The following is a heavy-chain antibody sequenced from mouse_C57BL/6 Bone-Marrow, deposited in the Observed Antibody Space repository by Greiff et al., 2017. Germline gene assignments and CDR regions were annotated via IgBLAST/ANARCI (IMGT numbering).Heavy chain of an antibody. CDR3: ARFYDYDGGYAMDY. V-gene: IGHV1-61*01. CDR1: GYTFTSYW. J-gene: IGHJ4*01. CDR2: IYPSDSET. Sequence: VQLQQPGAEVVRPGSSVKLSCKASGYTFTSYWMDWVKQRPGQGLEWIGNIYPSDSETHYNQKFKDKATLTVDKSSSTAYMQLSSLTSEDSAVYYCARFYDYDGGYAMDYWGQGTSVTVSS. D-gene: IGHD2-4*01.